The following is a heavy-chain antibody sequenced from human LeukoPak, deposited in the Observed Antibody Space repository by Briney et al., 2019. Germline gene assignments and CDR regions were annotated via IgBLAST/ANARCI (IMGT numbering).Heavy chain of an antibody. CDR1: GYTFTGYY. V-gene: IGHV1-18*04. J-gene: IGHJ4*02. Sequence: ASVKVSCKASGYTFTGYYMHWVRQAPGQGLEWMGWVSAYNGNTNYAQNLQGRVTMTTDTSTSTAYMELRSLRSDDTAVYYCARDGTTIFGVASDYWGQGTLVTVSS. CDR3: ARDGTTIFGVASDY. CDR2: VSAYNGNT. D-gene: IGHD3-3*01.